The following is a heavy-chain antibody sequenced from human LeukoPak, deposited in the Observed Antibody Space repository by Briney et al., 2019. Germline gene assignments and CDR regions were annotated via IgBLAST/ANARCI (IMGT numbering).Heavy chain of an antibody. D-gene: IGHD5-24*01. CDR3: TSSAEMATIAFDY. CDR2: IKSKTNGWTK. CDR1: GFTFNNAR. V-gene: IGHV3-15*01. Sequence: KAGGSLRLSCAASGFTFNNARMIWVPQAQGKGLEWVGRIKSKTNGWTKDYDARVKGRINISSDGSQSTLYLQVNSLKTEYTAVYYCTSSAEMATIAFDYWGQGTLVTVSS. J-gene: IGHJ4*02.